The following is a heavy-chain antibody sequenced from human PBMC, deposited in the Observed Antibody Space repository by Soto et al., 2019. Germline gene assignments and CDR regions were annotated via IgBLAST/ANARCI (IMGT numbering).Heavy chain of an antibody. CDR1: VFTFSSYG. D-gene: IGHD1-1*01. V-gene: IGHV3-30*18. Sequence: GWALRLSCAYSVFTFSSYGMHWVRQAPGKGLGWVAVISYDGSNKYYADSVKGRFTISRDNSKNTLYLQMNSLRAEDTAVYYCAKASGQLELIGYPYYYGMDVWGQGTTVTVSS. CDR3: AKASGQLELIGYPYYYGMDV. J-gene: IGHJ6*02. CDR2: ISYDGSNK.